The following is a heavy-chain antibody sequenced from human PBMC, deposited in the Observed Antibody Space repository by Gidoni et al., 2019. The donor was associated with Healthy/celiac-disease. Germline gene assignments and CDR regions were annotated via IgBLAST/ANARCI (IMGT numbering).Heavy chain of an antibody. J-gene: IGHJ6*02. V-gene: IGHV3-23*01. D-gene: IGHD3-10*01. CDR1: GFPFSSYA. Sequence: VNLLASSGGLLPPAGSLRLSCAASGFPFSSYAMSWFRQAPGKGLEWVSAISGSGGSIYYADSVKGRFTISRDNSKNTLYLQMNSLRAEDTDVYYCAKSGSSARDFYYYGMDVWGQGTTVTVSS. CDR2: ISGSGGSI. CDR3: AKSGSSARDFYYYGMDV.